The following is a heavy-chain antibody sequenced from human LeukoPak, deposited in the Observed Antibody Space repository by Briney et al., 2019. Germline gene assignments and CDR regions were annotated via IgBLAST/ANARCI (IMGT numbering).Heavy chain of an antibody. J-gene: IGHJ4*02. Sequence: PGGSLRLSCAASGFTFSSYEMNWVRQAPGKGLEWVSYISSSGSTIYYADSVKGRFTISRDNAKNSLYLQMNSLRAEDTVVYYCARGSGNYFDYWGQGTLVTVSS. CDR3: ARGSGNYFDY. V-gene: IGHV3-48*03. CDR1: GFTFSSYE. CDR2: ISSSGSTI. D-gene: IGHD6-19*01.